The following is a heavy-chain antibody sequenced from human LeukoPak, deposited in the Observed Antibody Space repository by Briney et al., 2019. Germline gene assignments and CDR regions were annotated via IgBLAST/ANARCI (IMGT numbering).Heavy chain of an antibody. Sequence: GGSLRLSCAASGFTFDDYAMHWVRQAPGKGLEWVSGISWNSGSIGYADSVKGRFTISRDNAKNSLYLQMNSLRAEDMALYYCAKDAVATNQGSIDYWGQGTLVTVSS. V-gene: IGHV3-9*03. CDR2: ISWNSGSI. CDR3: AKDAVATNQGSIDY. D-gene: IGHD5-12*01. J-gene: IGHJ4*02. CDR1: GFTFDDYA.